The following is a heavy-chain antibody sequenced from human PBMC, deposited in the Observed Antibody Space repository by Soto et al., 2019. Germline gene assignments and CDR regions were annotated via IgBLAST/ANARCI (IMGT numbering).Heavy chain of an antibody. J-gene: IGHJ4*02. V-gene: IGHV3-30-3*01. CDR2: ISYDGSDK. CDR3: ARGGGFCGADCYKGGIDY. CDR1: GFTFSPYT. D-gene: IGHD2-21*02. Sequence: VGSLRLSCAASGFTFSPYTMHWVRQTPGKGLEWVAVISYDGSDKYYADSVRGRFTISRDNSKNTLFLQMNSLRAEDTALYYCARGGGFCGADCYKGGIDYWGQGALVTVSS.